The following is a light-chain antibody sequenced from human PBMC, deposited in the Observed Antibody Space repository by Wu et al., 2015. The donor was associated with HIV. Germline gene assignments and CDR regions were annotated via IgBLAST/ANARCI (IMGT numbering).Light chain of an antibody. CDR1: QSVTMNQ. V-gene: IGKV3-20*01. Sequence: EIVLTQSPGTLSLSPGEGATLSCRASQSVTMNQLSWYQQRPGQAPRLLIYGASRRATDIPDRFSGSGSGTDFTLTITSLESEDFALYYCQHRQNWPLTFGGGTKVEIK. J-gene: IGKJ4*01. CDR3: QHRQNWPLT. CDR2: GAS.